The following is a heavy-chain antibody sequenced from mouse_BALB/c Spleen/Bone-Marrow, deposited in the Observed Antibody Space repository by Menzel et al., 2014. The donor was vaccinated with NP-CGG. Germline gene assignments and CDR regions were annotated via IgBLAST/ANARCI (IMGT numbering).Heavy chain of an antibody. V-gene: IGHV5-9-2*01. Sequence: LQQSGGGLVKSGGSLKLSCAASGFSFNSYGMSWVRQPPEKRLGWVATIRGGGSYTFYPDSVKGRFTISRDNAKNNLYLQLSSLRSEDTALYYCARHAYYDQTEVSFVYWGQGTLVTVSA. CDR2: IRGGGSYT. J-gene: IGHJ3*01. D-gene: IGHD2-4*01. CDR3: ARHAYYDQTEVSFVY. CDR1: GFSFNSYG.